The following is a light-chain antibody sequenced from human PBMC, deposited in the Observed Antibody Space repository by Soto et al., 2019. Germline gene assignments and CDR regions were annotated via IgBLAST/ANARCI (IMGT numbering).Light chain of an antibody. J-gene: IGKJ2*01. Sequence: VRTQSPGTLYLSPGERATLSCRANETVNNTFLAWYGQKPGQAPRILSHGPSRRASGIPDRFSGSGSGTDFTLTISRLEPEDFSVYDCQQYGNFPYTFGPGTKVQSK. CDR1: ETVNNTF. CDR2: GPS. V-gene: IGKV3-20*01. CDR3: QQYGNFPYT.